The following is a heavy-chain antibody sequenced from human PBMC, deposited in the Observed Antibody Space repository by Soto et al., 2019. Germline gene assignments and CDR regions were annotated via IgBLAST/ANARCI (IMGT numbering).Heavy chain of an antibody. CDR2: ISYDGNKK. D-gene: IGHD2-2*01. CDR1: GFTFSSYG. J-gene: IGHJ4*02. V-gene: IGHV3-30*18. Sequence: QVQLVESGGGVVQPGRSLRLSCAVSGFTFSSYGMHWVRQAPGKGLEWVAVISYDGNKKYYADSVKGRLTISRDNSKKTVYLQMNSLRAEDTAVYYCAKDSGGYCMSTSCYYFDYWGQGTLVTVSS. CDR3: AKDSGGYCMSTSCYYFDY.